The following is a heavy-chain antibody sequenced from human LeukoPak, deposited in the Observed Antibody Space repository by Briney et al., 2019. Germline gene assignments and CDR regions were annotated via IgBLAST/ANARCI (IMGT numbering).Heavy chain of an antibody. V-gene: IGHV3-23*01. CDR2: ISGSGGST. D-gene: IGHD4-17*01. CDR3: AKGALAPVLSTVTFAFDI. Sequence: GGSLRLSCAASGFTFSNYAMNWVRQAPGKGLEWVSAISGSGGSTYYADSVKGRFTISRDNSKNTLYLQMNSLRAEDTAVYYCAKGALAPVLSTVTFAFDIWGQGAMVTVSS. J-gene: IGHJ3*02. CDR1: GFTFSNYA.